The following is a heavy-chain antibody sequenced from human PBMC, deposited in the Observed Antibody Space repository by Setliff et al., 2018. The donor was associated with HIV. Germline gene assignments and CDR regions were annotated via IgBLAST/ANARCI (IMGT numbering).Heavy chain of an antibody. CDR3: AAKGWNAYKAFDY. V-gene: IGHV4-34*01. D-gene: IGHD1-1*01. CDR1: GESFSDYS. CDR2: ITQSGTT. J-gene: IGHJ4*02. Sequence: NPSETLSLTCAVYGESFSDYSWNWIRQTPEKGLEWIAEITQSGTTKYNPSLRGRVTIVVGTSKNHFSLNLRSVAAADTAFYYCAAKGWNAYKAFDYWGQGTLVT.